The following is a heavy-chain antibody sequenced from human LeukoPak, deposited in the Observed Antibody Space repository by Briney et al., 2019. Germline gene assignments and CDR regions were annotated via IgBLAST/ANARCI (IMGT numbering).Heavy chain of an antibody. CDR3: TRSNAGFYVYFYYMDV. CDR1: GFTFADYA. Sequence: PGGSLRLSCTVSGFTFADYAMSWVRQAPGKGLEWVGFIRSTAYGATTEYAASVKGRFIISRDDFKSIAYLQMNSLETEDTAVYYCTRSNAGFYVYFYYMDVWGKGTTVTVSS. V-gene: IGHV3-49*04. CDR2: IRSTAYGATT. J-gene: IGHJ6*03. D-gene: IGHD3-16*01.